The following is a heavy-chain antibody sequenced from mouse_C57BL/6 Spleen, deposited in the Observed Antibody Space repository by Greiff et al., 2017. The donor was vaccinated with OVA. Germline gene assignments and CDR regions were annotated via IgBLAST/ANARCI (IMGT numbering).Heavy chain of an antibody. CDR2: IYPRDGST. CDR3: ARTGDYDLYYYAMDY. V-gene: IGHV1-78*01. Sequence: QVQLQQSDAELVKPGASVKISCKVSGYTFTDHTIHWMKQRPEQGLEWIGYIYPRDGSTKYNEKFKGKATLTADKSSSTAYMQLNSLTSEDSAVYFCARTGDYDLYYYAMDYWGQGTSVTVSS. CDR1: GYTFTDHT. D-gene: IGHD2-4*01. J-gene: IGHJ4*01.